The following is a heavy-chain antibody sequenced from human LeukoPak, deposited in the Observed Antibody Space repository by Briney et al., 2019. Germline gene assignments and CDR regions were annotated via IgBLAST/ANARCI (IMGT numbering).Heavy chain of an antibody. J-gene: IGHJ4*02. V-gene: IGHV3-7*01. Sequence: GRSLRLSCAASGFTFSSYWMSWVRQAPGKGLEWVANIKQDGSEKYYIDSVKGRFTISRDNAKNSLYLQMNSLRAEDTAVYYCARDRGLGYFDYWGQGTLVIVSS. D-gene: IGHD3-10*01. CDR2: IKQDGSEK. CDR1: GFTFSSYW. CDR3: ARDRGLGYFDY.